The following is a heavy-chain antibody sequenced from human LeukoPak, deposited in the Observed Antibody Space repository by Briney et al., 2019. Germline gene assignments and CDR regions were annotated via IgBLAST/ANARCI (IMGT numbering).Heavy chain of an antibody. Sequence: GRSLRLSCAASGFTFSSYAMHWVRQAPGKGLEWVAVISYDGSNKYYADSVKGRFTISRDNSKNTLYLQMNSLRAEDTAVYYCAGNPVLLSGYGPHYWGQGTLVTVSS. V-gene: IGHV3-30-3*01. J-gene: IGHJ4*02. D-gene: IGHD5-12*01. CDR3: AGNPVLLSGYGPHY. CDR2: ISYDGSNK. CDR1: GFTFSSYA.